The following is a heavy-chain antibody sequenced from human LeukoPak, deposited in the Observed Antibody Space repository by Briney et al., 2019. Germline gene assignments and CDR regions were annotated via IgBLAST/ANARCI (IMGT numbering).Heavy chain of an antibody. CDR1: GFTFSSSW. CDR2: IKDDGTEI. V-gene: IGHV3-74*01. J-gene: IGHJ4*02. Sequence: GGSLRLSCAASGFTFSSSWMHWVRQAPGEGLVWLSRIKDDGTEIDYADTVKGRFTISRDNAKNTLELQMNSLTSEDTAVYYCTREQYCSTTTSYNRYFDSWGQGTLVTVSS. CDR3: TREQYCSTTTSYNRYFDS. D-gene: IGHD2-2*01.